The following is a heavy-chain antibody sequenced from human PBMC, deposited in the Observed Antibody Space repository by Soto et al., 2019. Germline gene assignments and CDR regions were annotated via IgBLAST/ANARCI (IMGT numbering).Heavy chain of an antibody. J-gene: IGHJ4*02. V-gene: IGHV3-53*01. Sequence: EVQLVESGGGLIQPGGSLRLSCAASGFPVRTNYMSWVRQAPGKGLEWVSVVYIGDTTYYADSVKGRFTISGDTSKNTLSLQMNSLRADDRAVYYCARGGPDSSGYPFDSWGQGTLVTVSS. CDR3: ARGGPDSSGYPFDS. CDR2: VYIGDTT. CDR1: GFPVRTNY. D-gene: IGHD3-22*01.